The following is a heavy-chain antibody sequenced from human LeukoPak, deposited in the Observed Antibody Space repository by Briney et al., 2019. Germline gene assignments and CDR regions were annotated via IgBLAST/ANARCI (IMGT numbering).Heavy chain of an antibody. Sequence: PGGSLRLSCAASGNYRMHWVRQAPGKGLVWVSHVNSDGSWTSHADSVKGRFTISKDNAKNTVYLQMNNLRTEDTAVYYCVSFYETNWGRGTLVTVSS. D-gene: IGHD2-2*01. V-gene: IGHV3-74*01. CDR3: VSFYETN. CDR2: VNSDGSWT. J-gene: IGHJ4*02. CDR1: GNYR.